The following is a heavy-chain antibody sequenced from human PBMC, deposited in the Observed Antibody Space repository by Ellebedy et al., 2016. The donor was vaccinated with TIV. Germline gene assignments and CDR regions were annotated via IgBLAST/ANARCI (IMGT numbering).Heavy chain of an antibody. J-gene: IGHJ5*02. CDR3: TRYISEYTSSWFNWFDP. CDR2: INPNSGGT. V-gene: IGHV1-2*02. Sequence: AASVTVSCKASGYTFTDYYVHWVRQAPGQGLEWMGWINPNSGGTIYAQKFQGRVTMTRDTSISTAYMELSRLKSDDTAVYYCTRYISEYTSSWFNWFDPWGQGTLVTVSS. CDR1: GYTFTDYY. D-gene: IGHD6-13*01.